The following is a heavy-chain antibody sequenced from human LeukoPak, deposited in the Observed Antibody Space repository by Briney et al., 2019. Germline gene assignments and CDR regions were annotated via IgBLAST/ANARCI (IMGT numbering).Heavy chain of an antibody. J-gene: IGHJ6*02. D-gene: IGHD3-22*01. CDR1: GYSFINYW. V-gene: IGHV5-10-1*01. Sequence: GESLKISCKVSGYSFINYWIGWVRQLPGKGLEWMGRIDPSDSYTNYSPSFQGHVTISADKSISTAYLQWSSLKASDTAMYYCARPYYYDSSGYEPYYYYGMDVWGQGTTVTVSS. CDR3: ARPYYYDSSGYEPYYYYGMDV. CDR2: IDPSDSYT.